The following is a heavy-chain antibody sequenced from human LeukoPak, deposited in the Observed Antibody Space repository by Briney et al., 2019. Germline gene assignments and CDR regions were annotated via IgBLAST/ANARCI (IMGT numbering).Heavy chain of an antibody. V-gene: IGHV3-64*01. CDR1: RFTFSRYA. CDR2: ISADVGST. J-gene: IGHJ4*02. CDR3: ARDSPGQDY. Sequence: GWSLRLSCAPSRFTFSRYAMQWVRQAPGTGLEYSSSISADVGSTYYAYVVTGRVNISRDNSKSTLYLQMGSLRAEDMAVYYCARDSPGQDYWGQGTLVTVSS.